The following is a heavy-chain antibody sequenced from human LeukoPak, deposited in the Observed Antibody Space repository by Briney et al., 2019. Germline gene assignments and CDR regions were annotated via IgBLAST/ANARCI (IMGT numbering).Heavy chain of an antibody. D-gene: IGHD3-9*01. CDR2: IGTSSANT. CDR3: ARDPPVLRYFDWLPQRDAFDV. Sequence: PGGSLRLSCAAPGFTFSSFALSWIRQAPGKGLEWVSAIGTSSANTYYADSVKGRFTISRDNSQNTLYLQINNLRAEDTAVYYCARDPPVLRYFDWLPQRDAFDVWGQGTMVTVSS. CDR1: GFTFSSFA. V-gene: IGHV3-23*01. J-gene: IGHJ3*01.